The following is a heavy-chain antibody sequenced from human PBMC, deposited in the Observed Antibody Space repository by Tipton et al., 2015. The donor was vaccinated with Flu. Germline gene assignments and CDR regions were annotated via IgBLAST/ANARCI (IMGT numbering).Heavy chain of an antibody. D-gene: IGHD4-23*01. Sequence: SLRLSCAASGFSFDSYGMNWVRQAPGKGLEWVSYISSGSSTIYYADSVKGRFTISRDNAKESLYLQMDSLRAEDTAVYHCAKELGLRGNSRGQFGHWGQGTLVTVSS. J-gene: IGHJ4*02. V-gene: IGHV3-48*01. CDR2: ISSGSSTI. CDR3: AKELGLRGNSRGQFGH. CDR1: GFSFDSYG.